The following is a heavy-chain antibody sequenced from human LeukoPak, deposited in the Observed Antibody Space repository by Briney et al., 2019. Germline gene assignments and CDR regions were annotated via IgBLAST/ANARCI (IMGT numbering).Heavy chain of an antibody. V-gene: IGHV1-18*01. J-gene: IGHJ5*02. CDR2: ISAYNGNT. Sequence: ASVKVSCKASGYTFTSYGISWVRQAPGQGLEWRGWISAYNGNTNYAQKLQGRVTMTTDTSTSTAYMELRSLRSDDTAVYYCARDFRSYDILTGDPSELEPWGQGTLVTVSS. CDR1: GYTFTSYG. CDR3: ARDFRSYDILTGDPSELEP. D-gene: IGHD3-9*01.